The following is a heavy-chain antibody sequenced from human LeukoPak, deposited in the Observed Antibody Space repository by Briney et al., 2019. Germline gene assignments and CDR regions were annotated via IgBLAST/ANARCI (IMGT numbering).Heavy chain of an antibody. Sequence: TSETLSLTCTVSGGSISSYYWSWIREPPGEGLEWIGYIYYSGSTNYNPSLKSRVTISVDTSKNQFSLKLSSVTAADTAVYYCARGASNYDILTGYYNVHLFDYWGQGTLVTVSS. CDR3: ARGASNYDILTGYYNVHLFDY. CDR1: GGSISSYY. CDR2: IYYSGST. J-gene: IGHJ4*02. D-gene: IGHD3-9*01. V-gene: IGHV4-59*01.